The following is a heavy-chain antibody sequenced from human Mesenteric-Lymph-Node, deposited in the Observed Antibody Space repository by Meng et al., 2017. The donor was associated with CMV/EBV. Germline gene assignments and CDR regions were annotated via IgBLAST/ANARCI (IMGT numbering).Heavy chain of an antibody. CDR3: AKPGAEFDHYFDY. V-gene: IGHV3-23*01. J-gene: IGHJ4*02. Sequence: GESLKISCAASGFNFSSYAMSWVRQAPGKGLEWVSGISGSGGTTDYADSVKGRFTISRDNAKNTLHLQMNNLRVEDTAVYYCAKPGAEFDHYFDYWGQGTLVTVSS. CDR2: ISGSGGTT. CDR1: GFNFSSYA.